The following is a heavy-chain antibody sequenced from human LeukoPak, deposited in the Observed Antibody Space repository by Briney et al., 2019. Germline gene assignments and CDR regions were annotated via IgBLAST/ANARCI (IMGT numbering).Heavy chain of an antibody. CDR3: SRGVIVGAAYFDY. CDR2: IKTKTFGGTT. CDR1: GFTFGDHG. J-gene: IGHJ4*02. V-gene: IGHV3-49*03. D-gene: IGHD1-26*01. Sequence: GGSLRLSCTTSGFTFGDHGVSWFRQAPGKGPEWISFIKTKTFGGTTEYAASVKGRFTISRDDCTGIAYLQMDSLKPDDTAVYYCSRGVIVGAAYFDYWGQGTLVTVSS.